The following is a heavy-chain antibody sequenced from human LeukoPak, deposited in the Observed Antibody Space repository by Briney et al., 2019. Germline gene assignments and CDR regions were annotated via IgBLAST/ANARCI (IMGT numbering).Heavy chain of an antibody. CDR1: GGSFSSHY. CDR3: ATIKRGYPFGYFDF. CDR2: MSDSVTS. J-gene: IGHJ4*02. Sequence: PSETLSLTCTVSGGSFSSHYWGWIRQSPGKGLEWIAYMFDSVTSKDNMSDSVTSKDNPSLKSRLTLPAATSKNQFSLRLSYVTAADTAVYYCATIKRGYPFGYFDFWGQGILVTVSS. D-gene: IGHD5-18*01. V-gene: IGHV4-59*11.